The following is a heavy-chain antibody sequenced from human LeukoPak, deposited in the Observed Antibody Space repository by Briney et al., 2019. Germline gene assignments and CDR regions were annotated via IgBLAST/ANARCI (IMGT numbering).Heavy chain of an antibody. V-gene: IGHV4-4*02. CDR2: IYYSGST. D-gene: IGHD4/OR15-4a*01. Sequence: SETLSLTCAVSRGSISSSNWWSWVRQSPGKGLEWIGEIYYSGSTNFNPSLENRVTISLDKSKNQFSLKLTSVTAADTAVYYCARVGALLPFDYWGQGILVTVSS. CDR1: RGSISSSNW. J-gene: IGHJ4*02. CDR3: ARVGALLPFDY.